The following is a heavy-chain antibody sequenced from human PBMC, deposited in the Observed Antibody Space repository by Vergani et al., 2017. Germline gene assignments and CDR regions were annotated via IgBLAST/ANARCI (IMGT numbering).Heavy chain of an antibody. D-gene: IGHD2-2*01. CDR1: GYTFSNYY. CDR3: AREVRGCSRTSCSPYYFDY. V-gene: IGHV1-46*01. CDR2: INPSGGHT. J-gene: IGHJ4*02. Sequence: QVQVVPSGAEVKKSGASVKVSCKTSGYTFSNYYMHWVRPAPGQGLEWMGIINPSGGHTDYEQNLQDRVTMTTDTSTNPAYMELRSLRSDDTAVYYCAREVRGCSRTSCSPYYFDYGGQGTLVTVSS.